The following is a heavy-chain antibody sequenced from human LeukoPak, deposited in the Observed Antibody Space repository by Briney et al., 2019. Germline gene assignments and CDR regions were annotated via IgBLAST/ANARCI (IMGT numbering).Heavy chain of an antibody. CDR1: GFTFSSYW. Sequence: GGSLRLSCAASGFTFSSYWMHWVRQAPGKGLVWVSRINGDGSTTNYADSVKGRFTISRDNSKNSLYLQMNSLRSEDTALYYCAKDITTLFGVVNYFDYWGQGTLVTVSS. J-gene: IGHJ4*02. CDR2: INGDGSTT. CDR3: AKDITTLFGVVNYFDY. V-gene: IGHV3-74*01. D-gene: IGHD3-3*01.